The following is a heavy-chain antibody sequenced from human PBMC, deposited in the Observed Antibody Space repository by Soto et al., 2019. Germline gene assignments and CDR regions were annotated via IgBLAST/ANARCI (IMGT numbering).Heavy chain of an antibody. CDR3: ARDPRLVSDFDARTDWAAFDS. CDR1: GYTFTTYA. D-gene: IGHD3-9*01. V-gene: IGHV1-3*04. J-gene: IGHJ4*02. Sequence: QVHLVQSGTEVKKPGASVKISCKASGYTFTTYAIHWVRLAPGQGPQWLGWINTVKGNTRYSQNFQGRVTITRDTSADTSFLELTSLTSEDWAVYLCARDPRLVSDFDARTDWAAFDSWGLGTLVIVSS. CDR2: INTVKGNT.